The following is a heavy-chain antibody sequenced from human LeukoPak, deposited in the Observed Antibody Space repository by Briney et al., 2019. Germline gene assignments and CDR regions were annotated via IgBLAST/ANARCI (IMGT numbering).Heavy chain of an antibody. Sequence: PSETLSLTCTVSGGSISSYYWSWIRQPPGKGLEWIGYIYYSGSTNYNPSLKSRVTISVDTSKNQFSLKLSSVTAADTAVYYCAREAAAGTDKYYFDYWGQGTLVTVSS. CDR1: GGSISSYY. J-gene: IGHJ4*02. V-gene: IGHV4-59*01. D-gene: IGHD6-13*01. CDR2: IYYSGST. CDR3: AREAAAGTDKYYFDY.